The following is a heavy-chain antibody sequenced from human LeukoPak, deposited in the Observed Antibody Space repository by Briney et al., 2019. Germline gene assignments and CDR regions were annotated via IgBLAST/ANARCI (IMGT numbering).Heavy chain of an antibody. CDR2: ISWNSGSI. D-gene: IGHD3-16*01. CDR1: GFTFDDYA. V-gene: IGHV3-9*01. Sequence: PGRSLRLSCAASGFTFDDYAMHWVRQAPGKGLEWVSGISWNSGSIGYADSVKGRFTISRDNAKNSLYLQMNSLRAEDTAVYYCASFGNYFDYWGQGTLVTVSS. J-gene: IGHJ4*02. CDR3: ASFGNYFDY.